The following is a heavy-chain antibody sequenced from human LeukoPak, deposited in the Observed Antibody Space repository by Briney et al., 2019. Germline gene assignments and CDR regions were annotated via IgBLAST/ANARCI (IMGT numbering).Heavy chain of an antibody. J-gene: IGHJ4*02. CDR3: ARDKFAAAEY. Sequence: GGSLRLSCGASGFTFSSYWMHWVRHAPGKGLVWVSRINNDGSSTSYADSVQGRFTISRDNAKNTLFLQMNSLRAEDTAVYYCARDKFAAAEYWGQGTLVTVSS. CDR2: INNDGSST. D-gene: IGHD6-25*01. CDR1: GFTFSSYW. V-gene: IGHV3-74*01.